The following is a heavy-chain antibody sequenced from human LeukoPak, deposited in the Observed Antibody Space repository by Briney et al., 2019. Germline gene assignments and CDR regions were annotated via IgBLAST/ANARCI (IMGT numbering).Heavy chain of an antibody. CDR2: ISSSSSYI. D-gene: IGHD2-8*01. V-gene: IGHV3-21*04. Sequence: GGSLRLSCAASGFTSSSYSMNWVRQAPGKGLEWVSSISSSSSYIYFADSVKGRFTISRDDAKNALYLQMNSLRAEDTALYYCAKGMDCTNGVCYGGYYFDYWGQGTLVTVSS. CDR1: GFTSSSYS. J-gene: IGHJ4*02. CDR3: AKGMDCTNGVCYGGYYFDY.